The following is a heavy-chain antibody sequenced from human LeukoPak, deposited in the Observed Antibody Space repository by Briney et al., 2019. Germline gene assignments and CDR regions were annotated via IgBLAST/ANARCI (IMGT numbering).Heavy chain of an antibody. CDR1: GYTFTTYG. D-gene: IGHD6-13*01. CDR2: ISAYNGNK. CDR3: ARGAAAAAGTFDY. Sequence: GESLKISCKTSGYTFTTYGISWVRQAPGQGLEWMGWISAYNGNKNYAQKLQGRVTMTTDTSTSTAYMELRSLRSDDTAVYYCARGAAAAAGTFDYWGQGTLVTVSS. V-gene: IGHV1-18*01. J-gene: IGHJ4*02.